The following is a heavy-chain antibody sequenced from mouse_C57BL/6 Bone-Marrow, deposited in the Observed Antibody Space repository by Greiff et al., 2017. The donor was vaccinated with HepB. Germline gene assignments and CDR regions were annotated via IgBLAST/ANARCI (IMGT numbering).Heavy chain of an antibody. CDR2: INYDGSST. J-gene: IGHJ2*01. V-gene: IGHV5-16*01. Sequence: EVKLMESEGGLVQPGSSMKLSCTASGFTFSDYYMAWVRQVPEKGLEWVANINYDGSSTYYLHSLKSRFIISRDNAKNILYLQMSSLTSEDTATYYCARDRGYYYGSSYVNYFDYWGQGTTLTVSS. D-gene: IGHD1-1*01. CDR3: ARDRGYYYGSSYVNYFDY. CDR1: GFTFSDYY.